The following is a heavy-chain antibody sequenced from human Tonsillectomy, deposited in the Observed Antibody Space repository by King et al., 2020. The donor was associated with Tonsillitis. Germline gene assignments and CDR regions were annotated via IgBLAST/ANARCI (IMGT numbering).Heavy chain of an antibody. Sequence: QLVQSGAEVKKPGSSVKVSCKASGGTFSSNTISWVRQAPGQGLEWMGGTMPLFTTSKYPQKFQGRVSLTADESTSTAYMELSSLRSEDTAVYYCARLFCSNGICYDVFDIWGQGTMVTVSS. V-gene: IGHV1-69*01. CDR1: GGTFSSNT. CDR3: ARLFCSNGICYDVFDI. CDR2: TMPLFTTS. J-gene: IGHJ3*02. D-gene: IGHD2-8*01.